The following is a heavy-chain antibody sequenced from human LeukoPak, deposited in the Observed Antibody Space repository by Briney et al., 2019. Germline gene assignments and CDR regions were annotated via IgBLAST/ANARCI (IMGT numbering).Heavy chain of an antibody. CDR3: ARGGVIAAAGTYYYYYYMDV. D-gene: IGHD6-13*01. J-gene: IGHJ6*03. V-gene: IGHV4-61*02. CDR2: IYISGST. Sequence: SETLSLTCTVSGGSISSGSYYWSWIRQPAGKGLEWIGRIYISGSTNYNPSLKSRVTISVDTSKNQFSLKLSSVTAADTAVYYCARGGVIAAAGTYYYYYYMDVWGKGTTVTISS. CDR1: GGSISSGSYY.